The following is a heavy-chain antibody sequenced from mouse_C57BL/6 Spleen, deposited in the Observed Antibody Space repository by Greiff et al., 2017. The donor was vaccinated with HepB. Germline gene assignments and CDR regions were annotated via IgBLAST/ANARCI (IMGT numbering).Heavy chain of an antibody. CDR1: GYSFTSYY. CDR2: IYPGSGNT. J-gene: IGHJ4*01. D-gene: IGHD2-1*01. Sequence: VKLVESGPELVKPGASVKISCKASGYSFTSYYIHWVKQRPGQGLEWIGWIYPGSGNTKYNEKFKGKATLTADTSSSTAYMQLSSRTSEDSAVYYCARKIYYGNAMDYWGQGTSVTVSS. CDR3: ARKIYYGNAMDY. V-gene: IGHV1-66*01.